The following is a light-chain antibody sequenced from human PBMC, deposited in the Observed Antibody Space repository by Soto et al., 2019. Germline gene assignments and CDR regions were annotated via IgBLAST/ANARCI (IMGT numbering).Light chain of an antibody. CDR3: AAWDDSLNGYV. CDR2: RTT. CDR1: NSNIGITT. Sequence: QSVLTQPPSASGAPGQRVTISCSGSNSNIGITTVNWFQQVPGTAPKLLIYRTTQRPSGVPDRFSASKSGTSASLAISGLKSEDEADYYCAAWDDSLNGYVFGTGTKLTVL. J-gene: IGLJ1*01. V-gene: IGLV1-44*01.